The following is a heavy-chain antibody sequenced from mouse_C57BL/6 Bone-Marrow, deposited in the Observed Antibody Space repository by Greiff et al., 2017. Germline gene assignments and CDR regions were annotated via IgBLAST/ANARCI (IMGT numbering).Heavy chain of an antibody. Sequence: EVQLQESGPGLVKPSQSLSLTCSVTGYSITSGYYWNWIRQFPGNKLEWMGYISYDGSNNYNPSLKNRISITRDTSKNQFFLKLNSVTTEDTATYYCARSGVQGAMDYWGQGTSVTVSS. CDR3: ARSGVQGAMDY. J-gene: IGHJ4*01. CDR2: ISYDGSN. V-gene: IGHV3-6*01. CDR1: GYSITSGYY.